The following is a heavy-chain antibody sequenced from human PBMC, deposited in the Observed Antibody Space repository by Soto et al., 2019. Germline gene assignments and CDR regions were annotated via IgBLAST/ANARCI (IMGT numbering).Heavy chain of an antibody. CDR1: GFSLSTSGVG. J-gene: IGHJ4*02. Sequence: QITLKESGPTLVKPTQTLTLTCTFSGFSLSTSGVGVGWIRQPPGKALEWLALIYWDDDKLYSPSLKSRLTITKDTSKNQVVHTMTNMDPVDTATYYCAHRPAYDSSGRMDYWGQGTLVTVSS. CDR2: IYWDDDK. V-gene: IGHV2-5*02. D-gene: IGHD3-22*01. CDR3: AHRPAYDSSGRMDY.